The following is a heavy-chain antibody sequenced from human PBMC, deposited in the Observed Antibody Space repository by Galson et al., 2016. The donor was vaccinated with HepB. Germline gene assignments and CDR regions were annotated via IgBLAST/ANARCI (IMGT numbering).Heavy chain of an antibody. V-gene: IGHV3-23*01. Sequence: SLRLSCAASGFIFTNYAMSWVRQAPGKGLEWVSTIGGRGETFFYADSVKGRFTISRDNSKDAVFLQMNSLRAEDKAVYYCAKGRNYYDNSGYFADWGQGTLVTVSS. D-gene: IGHD3-22*01. CDR2: IGGRGETF. CDR1: GFIFTNYA. CDR3: AKGRNYYDNSGYFAD. J-gene: IGHJ4*02.